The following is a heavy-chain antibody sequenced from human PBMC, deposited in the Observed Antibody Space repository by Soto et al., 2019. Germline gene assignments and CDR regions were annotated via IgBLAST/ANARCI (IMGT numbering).Heavy chain of an antibody. D-gene: IGHD4-17*01. CDR3: ARVVGDYAGWYFDY. V-gene: IGHV1-24*01. CDR1: GYTFTSYY. J-gene: IGHJ4*02. Sequence: GASVKVSCKASGYTFTSYYMHWVRQAPGQGLEWMGGFDPEDGETIYAQKFQGRVTMTEDTSTDTAYMELSSLRSDDTAVYYCARVVGDYAGWYFDYWGQGTLVTVSS. CDR2: FDPEDGET.